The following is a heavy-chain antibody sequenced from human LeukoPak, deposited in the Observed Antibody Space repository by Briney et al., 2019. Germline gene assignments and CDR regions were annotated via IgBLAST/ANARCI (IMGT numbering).Heavy chain of an antibody. CDR1: GYTLTELS. V-gene: IGHV1-24*01. Sequence: ASVKVPCKVSGYTLTELSMHWVRQAPGKGLEWMGGFDPEDGETIYAQKFQGRVTMTEDTSTDTAYMELSSLRSEDTAVYYCATDLGSHLTGYRHYYYYGMDVWGKGTTVTVSS. CDR2: FDPEDGET. D-gene: IGHD3-9*01. J-gene: IGHJ6*04. CDR3: ATDLGSHLTGYRHYYYYGMDV.